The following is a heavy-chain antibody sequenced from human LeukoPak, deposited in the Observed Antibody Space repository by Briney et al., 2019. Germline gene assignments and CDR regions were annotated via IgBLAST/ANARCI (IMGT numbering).Heavy chain of an antibody. Sequence: SDTLSLTCAVSGYSITSSSWWGWIRQPPGKGPEWIGYIYHSGTTYYNPSLQSRVTMSVDTSKNQFSLKLSSVTAVDTAVYYCARKENVYYYFDYWGQGTLVTVSS. D-gene: IGHD3-10*01. CDR2: IYHSGTT. CDR1: GYSITSSSW. V-gene: IGHV4-28*01. CDR3: ARKENVYYYFDY. J-gene: IGHJ4*02.